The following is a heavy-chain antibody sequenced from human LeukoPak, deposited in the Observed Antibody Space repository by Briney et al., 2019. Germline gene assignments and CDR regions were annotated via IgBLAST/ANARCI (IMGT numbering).Heavy chain of an antibody. D-gene: IGHD1-26*01. Sequence: GESLKISCKGSGYRFTSHWIGWVRQMPGKGLEWMGIIFSGDSDTAYSPSFQGQVTISADKSIRTAYLQWSSLKASDTAMYYCARHGVGATTTGYYFDYWGQGTLVTVSS. CDR1: GYRFTSHW. V-gene: IGHV5-51*01. CDR3: ARHGVGATTTGYYFDY. J-gene: IGHJ4*02. CDR2: IFSGDSDT.